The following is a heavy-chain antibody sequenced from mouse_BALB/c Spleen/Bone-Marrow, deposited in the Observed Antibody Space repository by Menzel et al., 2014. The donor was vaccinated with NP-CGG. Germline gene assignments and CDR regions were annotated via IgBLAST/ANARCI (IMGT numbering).Heavy chain of an antibody. Sequence: VQLKQSGAKLVKPGASVKLSCTASGFNIKDTYIHWVMQRPEQGLAWIGRIDPASGDTKFDPKFQGKATITADTSSNTAYLQVTSLTAEDTAVYYCARVNPWYFDVWGAGTTVTVSS. D-gene: IGHD2-2*01. CDR1: GFNIKDTY. V-gene: IGHV14-3*02. CDR2: IDPASGDT. J-gene: IGHJ1*01. CDR3: ARVNPWYFDV.